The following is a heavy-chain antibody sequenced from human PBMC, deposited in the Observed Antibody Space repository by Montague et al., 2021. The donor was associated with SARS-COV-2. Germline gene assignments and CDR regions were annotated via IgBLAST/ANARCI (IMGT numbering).Heavy chain of an antibody. CDR1: GFSLSTSGMC. Sequence: PALVKPTQTLTLTCTFSGFSLSTSGMCVSWIRQPPGKALEWLALIDWDDDKYYSTSLKTRLTISKDTSKNQVVLTMTNMDPVDTATYYCARIRDDSSGYCPYYYYYVMDVWGQGTTGTVSS. V-gene: IGHV2-70*01. CDR2: IDWDDDK. D-gene: IGHD3-22*01. J-gene: IGHJ6*02. CDR3: ARIRDDSSGYCPYYYYYVMDV.